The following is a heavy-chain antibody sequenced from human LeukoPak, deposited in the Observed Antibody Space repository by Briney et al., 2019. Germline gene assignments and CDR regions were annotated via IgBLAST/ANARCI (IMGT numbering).Heavy chain of an antibody. CDR1: GDPIPSKNW. D-gene: IGHD3-22*01. CDR2: IYYSGSI. J-gene: IGHJ4*02. V-gene: IGHV4-4*02. CDR3: ARENPSGYYNRPIDY. Sequence: SGTLSLTCAVSGDPIPSKNWWSWIRQPPGKGLEWIGDIYYSGSIKYNPSLKSRVTMSVDTSKNQFSLKLSSVTAADTAIYYCARENPSGYYNRPIDYWGQGTLVTVSS.